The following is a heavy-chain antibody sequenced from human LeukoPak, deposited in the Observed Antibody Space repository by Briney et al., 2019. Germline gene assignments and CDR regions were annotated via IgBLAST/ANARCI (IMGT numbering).Heavy chain of an antibody. V-gene: IGHV5-51*01. CDR3: SRHKTPSNSPYYYYGMDV. CDR2: IYPGDSDT. CDR1: GYXFTSYW. Sequence: GESLKISCNGSGYXFTSYWIRWVRQMPGKGLEWMGIIYPGDSDTRYSPSFQGQVTISADKSISTAYLQWSSLKASDTAMYDCSRHKTPSNSPYYYYGMDVWGQGTTVTVSS. J-gene: IGHJ6*02. D-gene: IGHD2/OR15-2a*01.